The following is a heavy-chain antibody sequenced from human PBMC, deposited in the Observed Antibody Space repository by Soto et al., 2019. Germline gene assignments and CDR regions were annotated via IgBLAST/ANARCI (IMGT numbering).Heavy chain of an antibody. J-gene: IGHJ4*02. Sequence: QVQLVQSGAEVKKPGSSVKVSCKASGGTFSSYAISWVRQAPGQGLEWMGGIIPIFGTANYAQKFQGRVTITADEATSTAYMELSSLRSEDTAVYYCAREERGYCSGGSCYTTDWCQGTLVTVSS. V-gene: IGHV1-69*01. D-gene: IGHD2-15*01. CDR1: GGTFSSYA. CDR2: IIPIFGTA. CDR3: AREERGYCSGGSCYTTD.